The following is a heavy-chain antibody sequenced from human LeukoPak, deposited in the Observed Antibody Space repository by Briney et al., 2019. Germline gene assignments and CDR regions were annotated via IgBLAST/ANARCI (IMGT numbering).Heavy chain of an antibody. Sequence: SETLSLTCTVSGGSISSYYWSWIRQPPGKGLEWIGYIYYSGSTNYNPSLKSRVIIPADTSTNQFSLKLSSVTAAETAVYYCARGAGYSSGWYDFDYWGQGTLVTVSS. D-gene: IGHD6-19*01. CDR3: ARGAGYSSGWYDFDY. CDR2: IYYSGST. J-gene: IGHJ4*02. CDR1: GGSISSYY. V-gene: IGHV4-59*01.